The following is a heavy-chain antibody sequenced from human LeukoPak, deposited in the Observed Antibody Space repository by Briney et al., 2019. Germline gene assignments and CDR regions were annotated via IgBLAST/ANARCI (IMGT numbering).Heavy chain of an antibody. CDR1: GFTFDDYA. V-gene: IGHV3-9*01. J-gene: IGHJ5*02. Sequence: GRSLRLSCAASGFTFDDYAMHWVRQLPGKGLEWVSGITWNSGTIGYAASVRGRFTISRDNAKNSLYLQMNSLRVEDTALYYCAKDIGDYGEYGSGFDPWGQGTLVTVSS. D-gene: IGHD4-17*01. CDR3: AKDIGDYGEYGSGFDP. CDR2: ITWNSGTI.